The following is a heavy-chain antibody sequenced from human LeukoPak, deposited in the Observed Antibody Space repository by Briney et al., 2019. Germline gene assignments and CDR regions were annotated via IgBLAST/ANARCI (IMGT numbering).Heavy chain of an antibody. CDR3: SSRGKASGWTQAD. V-gene: IGHV1-2*02. CDR1: GYTFTGYY. D-gene: IGHD6-19*01. J-gene: IGHJ4*02. Sequence: ASVKVSCKASGYTFTGYYMHWVRQAPGQGVEWMGWINPNSGGTNYAQKFQGRVTMTRDTSITAAYLERSRLTSDDTAMYYCSSRGKASGWTQADWGQGTLVTVSS. CDR2: INPNSGGT.